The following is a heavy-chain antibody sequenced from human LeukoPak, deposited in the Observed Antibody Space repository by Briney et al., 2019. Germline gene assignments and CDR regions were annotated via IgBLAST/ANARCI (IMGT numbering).Heavy chain of an antibody. CDR2: ILGSGGST. V-gene: IGHV3-23*01. J-gene: IGHJ4*02. CDR3: AKWGDYDVLTGYYFPDY. D-gene: IGHD3-9*01. Sequence: GASLRLSCAASGFTFSNYAMSWVRQAPGKGLEWVSDILGSGGSTYYADSVKGRFTVSRDNSKSTLYLQMNSLRAEDTALYYCAKWGDYDVLTGYYFPDYWGQGTLVTVSS. CDR1: GFTFSNYA.